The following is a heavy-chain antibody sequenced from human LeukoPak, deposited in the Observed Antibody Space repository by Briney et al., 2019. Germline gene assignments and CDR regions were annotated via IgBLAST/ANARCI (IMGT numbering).Heavy chain of an antibody. Sequence: SETLSLTCAVYGGSFSGYYWSWIRQPPGKGLEWIGEINHSGSTNYNPSLKSRVTISVDTSKNQFSLKLSSVTAADTAVYYCARVGWYNWNDGYFDYWGQGTLVTVSS. CDR3: ARVGWYNWNDGYFDY. CDR2: INHSGST. D-gene: IGHD1-20*01. J-gene: IGHJ4*02. V-gene: IGHV4-34*01. CDR1: GGSFSGYY.